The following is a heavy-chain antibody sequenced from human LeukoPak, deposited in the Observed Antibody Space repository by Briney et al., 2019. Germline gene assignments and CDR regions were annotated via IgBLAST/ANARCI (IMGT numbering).Heavy chain of an antibody. Sequence: GGSLRLSCAASGFTFSSYSMNWVRQAPGKGLEWVSDISDSAGTTNYADFVKGRFTISRDNSKNTLCLQMNSLRAEDTAVYYCAKSGGPRTLRYFDWSVDAFDIWGQGTMVTVSS. CDR3: AKSGGPRTLRYFDWSVDAFDI. CDR2: ISDSAGTT. V-gene: IGHV3-23*01. J-gene: IGHJ3*02. CDR1: GFTFSSYS. D-gene: IGHD3-9*01.